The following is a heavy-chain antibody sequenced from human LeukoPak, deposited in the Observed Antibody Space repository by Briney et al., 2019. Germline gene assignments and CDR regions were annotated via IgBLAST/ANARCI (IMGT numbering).Heavy chain of an antibody. J-gene: IGHJ4*02. D-gene: IGHD4-23*01. CDR2: INPNSGGT. V-gene: IGHV1-2*02. CDR1: GYTFSDYY. CDR3: AYHPLGGSPDY. Sequence: ASVKVSCKASGYTFSDYYMHWVRQAPAQGLEWMGWINPNSGGTNYAQKFQGRVTMTRDTTISTAYMELSRLRSDDTAVYYCAYHPLGGSPDYWGQGTLVTVSS.